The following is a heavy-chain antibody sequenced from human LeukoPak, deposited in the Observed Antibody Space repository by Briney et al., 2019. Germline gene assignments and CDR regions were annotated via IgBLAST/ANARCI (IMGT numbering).Heavy chain of an antibody. V-gene: IGHV3-23*01. CDR1: GFTLSSYA. J-gene: IGHJ4*02. CDR2: ISGSADNT. Sequence: GGSLRPSCTAYGFTLSSYAMSWVRQAPGEGLEWVSTISGSADNTNYAEAVKGRFTISRDNSKNTMYLQMNSLRAEDTAVYYCAKQGFGCWGQGTLVTVSS. CDR3: AKQGFGC.